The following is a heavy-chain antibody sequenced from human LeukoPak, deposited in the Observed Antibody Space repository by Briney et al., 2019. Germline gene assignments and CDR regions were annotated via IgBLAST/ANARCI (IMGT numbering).Heavy chain of an antibody. J-gene: IGHJ3*02. Sequence: ASVKVSCKASGYTFTGYYMHWVRQAPGQGLEWMGRINPNSGGTNYAQKFQGRVTMTRDTSISTAYMGLSRLRSDDTAVYNCARDPTRGLLLSYTWGQGTMCTVSS. D-gene: IGHD2-15*01. CDR2: INPNSGGT. CDR1: GYTFTGYY. CDR3: ARDPTRGLLLSYT. V-gene: IGHV1-2*06.